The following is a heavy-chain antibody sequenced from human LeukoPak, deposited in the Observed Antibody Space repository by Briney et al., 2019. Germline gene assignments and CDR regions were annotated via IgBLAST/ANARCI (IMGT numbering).Heavy chain of an antibody. D-gene: IGHD6-19*01. Sequence: GGSLRLSCAASGFTFSNAWMSWVRQAPGKGLEWVAVISYDVSNTYYADSVKGRFTISRDNSKNTLYLQMNSLRAEDTALYYCAKDPFSCRSSGCHGIDYLGQGTLVTVST. V-gene: IGHV3-30*18. CDR1: GFTFSNAW. J-gene: IGHJ4*02. CDR2: ISYDVSNT. CDR3: AKDPFSCRSSGCHGIDY.